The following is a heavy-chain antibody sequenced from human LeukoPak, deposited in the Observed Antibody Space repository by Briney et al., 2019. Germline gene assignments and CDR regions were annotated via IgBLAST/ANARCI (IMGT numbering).Heavy chain of an antibody. CDR2: ISTSSRTI. CDR3: ARIIAAAGTPD. Sequence: GGSLRLSCTGFGFSFSRHSMNWVRQAPGKGLEWVSYISTSSRTIYYADSVKGRFTISRDNAKNTLNLQMNSLRAEDTAVYYCARIIAAAGTPDWGQGTLVTVSS. V-gene: IGHV3-48*04. CDR1: GFSFSRHS. J-gene: IGHJ4*02. D-gene: IGHD6-13*01.